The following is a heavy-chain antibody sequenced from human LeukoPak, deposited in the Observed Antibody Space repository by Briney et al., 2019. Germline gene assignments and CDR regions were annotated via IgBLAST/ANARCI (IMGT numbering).Heavy chain of an antibody. J-gene: IGHJ6*02. D-gene: IGHD3-10*01. CDR2: IYSGGST. CDR3: ARDSTEVWFGELLSAGMDV. CDR1: GFTVSSNY. V-gene: IGHV3-53*01. Sequence: GGSLRLSCAASGFTVSSNYMSWVRQAPGKGLEWVSVIYSGGSTYYADSVKGRFTISRDNSKNTLYLQMNSLRAEDTAVYYCARDSTEVWFGELLSAGMDVWGQGTTVTVSS.